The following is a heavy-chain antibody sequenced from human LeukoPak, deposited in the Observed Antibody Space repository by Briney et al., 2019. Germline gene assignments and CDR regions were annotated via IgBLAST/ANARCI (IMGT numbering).Heavy chain of an antibody. D-gene: IGHD2-15*01. V-gene: IGHV3-7*01. CDR1: GFTFSSYW. Sequence: PGGSLRLSCAASGFTFSSYWMTWVRQAPGKGLEWVANIKRDGSEKNHLDSRFIISRDNAKSSLYLQMNSLRAEDTAVYYCARARSQYCSGGSCSPAGYYYYGMDVWGQGTTVTVSS. J-gene: IGHJ6*02. CDR3: ARARSQYCSGGSCSPAGYYYYGMDV. CDR2: IKRDGSEK.